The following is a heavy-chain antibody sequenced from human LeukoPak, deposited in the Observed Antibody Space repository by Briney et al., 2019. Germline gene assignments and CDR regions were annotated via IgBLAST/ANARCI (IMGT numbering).Heavy chain of an antibody. CDR3: TRDRPTLRYFDWFPHNYYYYYMDV. V-gene: IGHV3-49*04. CDR1: GFTFGDYA. D-gene: IGHD3-9*01. J-gene: IGHJ6*03. Sequence: PGGSLRLSCTASGFTFGDYAMSWVRQAPGKGLEWVGFIRSKAYGGTTEYAASVKGRFTISRDDSKNIAYLQMNSLKTEDTAVYYCTRDRPTLRYFDWFPHNYYYYYMDVWGKGTTVTISS. CDR2: IRSKAYGGTT.